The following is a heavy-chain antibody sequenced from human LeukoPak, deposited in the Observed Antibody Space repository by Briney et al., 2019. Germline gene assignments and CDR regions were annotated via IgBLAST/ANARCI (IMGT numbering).Heavy chain of an antibody. D-gene: IGHD3-22*01. J-gene: IGHJ5*02. Sequence: GGSLRLSCAASGFTSSLYSMTWVRQAPGKGLEWVSSISDSSSFIYYEDSVKGRFTISRDNAKNSLYLQMSSLRAEDTAIYYCTREGGGYYDTSTYSRASWGQGTLVTVSS. V-gene: IGHV3-21*01. CDR1: GFTSSLYS. CDR3: TREGGGYYDTSTYSRAS. CDR2: ISDSSSFI.